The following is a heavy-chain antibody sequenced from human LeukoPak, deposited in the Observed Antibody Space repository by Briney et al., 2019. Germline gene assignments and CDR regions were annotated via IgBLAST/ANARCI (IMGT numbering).Heavy chain of an antibody. V-gene: IGHV3-23*01. CDR2: ISGSGDST. Sequence: GSLRLSSAASGFTFTSHAMSWVRQAPGKGLEWVSIISGSGDSTYYADSVKGRFTISRDNSKNTLYLQMNSLRADDTAVYYCAKESGYDVDFDYWGQGTLVTVSS. J-gene: IGHJ4*02. CDR3: AKESGYDVDFDY. D-gene: IGHD5-12*01. CDR1: GFTFTSHA.